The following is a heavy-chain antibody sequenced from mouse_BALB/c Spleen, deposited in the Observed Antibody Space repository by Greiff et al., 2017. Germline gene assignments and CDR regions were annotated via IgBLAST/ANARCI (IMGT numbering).Heavy chain of an antibody. Sequence: QVQLQQPGAELVKPGASVKMSCKASGYTFTSYTMHWVKQRPGQGLEWIGYINPSSGYTNYNQKFKDKATLTADKSSSTAYMQLSSLTSEDSAVYYCARREGYDYAMDYWGQGTSVTVSS. CDR3: ARREGYDYAMDY. J-gene: IGHJ4*01. CDR2: INPSSGYT. V-gene: IGHV1S26*01. D-gene: IGHD2-14*01. CDR1: GYTFTSYT.